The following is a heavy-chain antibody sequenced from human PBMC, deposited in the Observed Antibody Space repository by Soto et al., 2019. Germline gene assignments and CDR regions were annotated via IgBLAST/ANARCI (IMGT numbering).Heavy chain of an antibody. D-gene: IGHD3-10*01. CDR1: GGSIGTNDHY. V-gene: IGHV4-39*01. CDR2: ISYSGNT. Sequence: SETLSLTCTVSGGSIGTNDHYWGWIRRPPGKGLEWIASISYSGNTYYAPSLKSRVTISADTSKNQFSLKLSSVTAADTAVYYCARTYYDGSGSYYNWFDPWGQGTLVTVSS. CDR3: ARTYYDGSGSYYNWFDP. J-gene: IGHJ5*02.